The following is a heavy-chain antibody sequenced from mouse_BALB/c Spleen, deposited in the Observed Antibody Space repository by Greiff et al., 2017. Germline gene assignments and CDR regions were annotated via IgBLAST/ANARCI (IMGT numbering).Heavy chain of an antibody. J-gene: IGHJ3*01. Sequence: EVKLLESGPDLVKPSQSLSLTCTVTGYSITSCYSWHWIRQFPGNKLEWMGYIHYSGSTNYNPSLKSRTSITRDTSKNQFFLQLNSVTTEDTATYYCARSLLGGWFAYWGQGTLVTVSA. CDR3: ARSLLGGWFAY. V-gene: IGHV3-1*02. D-gene: IGHD2-10*01. CDR2: IHYSGST. CDR1: GYSITSCYS.